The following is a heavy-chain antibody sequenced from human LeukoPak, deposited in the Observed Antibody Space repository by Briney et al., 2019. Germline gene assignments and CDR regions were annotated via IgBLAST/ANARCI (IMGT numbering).Heavy chain of an antibody. D-gene: IGHD1-1*01. CDR2: VYDSGTT. V-gene: IGHV4-59*01. CDR3: ARVSWFPGTSYYYMDV. CDR1: GGSISRYY. J-gene: IGHJ6*03. Sequence: SETLSLTCIVSGGSISRYYWSWIQQPPGKGLEWFGYVYDSGTTNCNPSLKSRVTISVDTSNNQFSLKLSSVTAADTAVYYCARVSWFPGTSYYYMDVWGKGTTVTVSS.